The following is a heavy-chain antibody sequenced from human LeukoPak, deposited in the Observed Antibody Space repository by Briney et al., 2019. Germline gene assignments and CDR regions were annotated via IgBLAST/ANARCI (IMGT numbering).Heavy chain of an antibody. Sequence: GGSLRLSCAASGFTFDDYAMHWVRQAPGKGLEWVSGISWNSGSIAYADSVKGRFTISRDNAKNSLYLQMNSLRAEDMALYYCAKDGSWHYPSYYYMDVWGKGTMVTVSS. J-gene: IGHJ6*03. V-gene: IGHV3-9*03. CDR1: GFTFDDYA. CDR2: ISWNSGSI. D-gene: IGHD1-7*01. CDR3: AKDGSWHYPSYYYMDV.